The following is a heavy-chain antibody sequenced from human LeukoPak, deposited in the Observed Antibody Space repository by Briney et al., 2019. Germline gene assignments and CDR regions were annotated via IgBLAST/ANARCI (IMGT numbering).Heavy chain of an antibody. V-gene: IGHV4-39*01. J-gene: IGHJ4*02. D-gene: IGHD6-19*01. CDR2: RSSTGIT. Sequence: SECLSLTCSVSGGSISISNYFWGWIRQPPGKGLEWIASRSSTGITHYHSSLESRISVSVETSKSQFSLRLTSLTAADTAVYYCAFSGWFWGAFDYWGQGLLVRVSS. CDR1: GGSISISNYF. CDR3: AFSGWFWGAFDY.